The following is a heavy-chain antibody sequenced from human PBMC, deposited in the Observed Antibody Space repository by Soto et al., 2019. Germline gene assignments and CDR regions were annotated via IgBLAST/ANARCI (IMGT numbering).Heavy chain of an antibody. V-gene: IGHV4-34*01. CDR3: ARTPGYSYGYRHYYYGMDV. Sequence: PSETLSLTCAVYGGSVSGYYWSWIRQTPGKGLEWIGEINHSGSTNYNPSLKSRITISVDTSKNQFSLKLSSVTAADTAVYYCARTPGYSYGYRHYYYGMDVWGQGTTVT. CDR1: GGSVSGYY. D-gene: IGHD5-18*01. J-gene: IGHJ6*02. CDR2: INHSGST.